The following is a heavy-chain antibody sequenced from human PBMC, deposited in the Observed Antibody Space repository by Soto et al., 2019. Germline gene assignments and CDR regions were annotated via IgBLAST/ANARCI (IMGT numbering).Heavy chain of an antibody. CDR3: ANDGELSHHAP. J-gene: IGHJ5*02. D-gene: IGHD3-16*02. Sequence: GGSLRLSCAASGFTFSSYCMHWFRQAPGKGLEWVAVISYDGSNKYYADSVKGRFTISRYNSKNTLYLQMNSLIAEDTAVYYCANDGELSHHAPWGKGTLVNVSS. CDR2: ISYDGSNK. V-gene: IGHV3-30*18. CDR1: GFTFSSYC.